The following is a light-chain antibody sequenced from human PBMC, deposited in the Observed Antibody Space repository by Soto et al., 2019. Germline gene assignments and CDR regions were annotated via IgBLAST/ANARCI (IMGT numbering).Light chain of an antibody. CDR2: GAS. CDR3: QQYNSWPRT. CDR1: QSVSSN. J-gene: IGKJ1*01. Sequence: EIVMTQSPATLSVSPGERATLSCRASQSVSSNLAGYQQKPGQAPRLLIYGASTTATGITARCSGSGSWTEFTLTISSLQSADFGVYYCQQYNSWPRTFGQGTKVEIK. V-gene: IGKV3-15*01.